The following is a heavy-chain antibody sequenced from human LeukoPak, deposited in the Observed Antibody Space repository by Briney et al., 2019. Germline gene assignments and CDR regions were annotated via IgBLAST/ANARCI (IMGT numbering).Heavy chain of an antibody. CDR2: INHSGGT. V-gene: IGHV4-34*01. CDR1: GGSFSGYY. J-gene: IGHJ3*02. D-gene: IGHD2-2*01. CDR3: ALCSRAFDI. Sequence: PSETLSLTCAVYGGSFSGYYWSWIRQPPGKGLEWIGEINHSGGTNYNPSLKSRVTISVDTSKNQFSLKLSSVTAADTAVYYCALCSRAFDIWGQGTMVTVSS.